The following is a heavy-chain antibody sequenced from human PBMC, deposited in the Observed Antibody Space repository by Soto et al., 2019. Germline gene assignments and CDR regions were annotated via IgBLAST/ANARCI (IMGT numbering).Heavy chain of an antibody. CDR3: AGGWLRAAWMH. CDR2: IRSSSIYI. Sequence: EVQLVESGGGLVRPGGSLRLSCAASGFTFSSYNMNWVRQAPGKGLEWVSSIRSSSIYIYYATSLKGRFTIYRDNAKNSLYPQMKRLRAEDTAVYYCAGGWLRAAWMHGGQGALVTVSS. V-gene: IGHV3-21*01. D-gene: IGHD5-12*01. CDR1: GFTFSSYN. J-gene: IGHJ4*02.